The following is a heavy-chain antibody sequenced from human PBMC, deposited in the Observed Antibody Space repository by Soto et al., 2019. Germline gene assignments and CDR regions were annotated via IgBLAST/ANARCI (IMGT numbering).Heavy chain of an antibody. Sequence: EVQLVESGGGLVQPGGSLRLSCAASGFTFSSYSMNWVRQAPGKGLEWVSSISSSSSYIYYTDSVKGRFTISSDNAKYSLYLRMTSLIAVSAPVYDGATDRSWSAYGGQGTLVTVSS. J-gene: IGHJ4*02. CDR2: ISSSSSYI. V-gene: IGHV3-21*01. CDR1: GFTFSSYS. D-gene: IGHD6-13*01. CDR3: ATDRSWSAY.